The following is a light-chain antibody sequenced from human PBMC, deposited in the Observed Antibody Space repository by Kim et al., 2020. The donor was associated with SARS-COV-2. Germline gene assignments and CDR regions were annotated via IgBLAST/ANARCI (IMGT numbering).Light chain of an antibody. CDR2: SAS. J-gene: IGKJ4*01. Sequence: ASVGDRVTITRRANQSITSEWNWYQKKPGKVPNILIYSASSLQSGVPSRFRGSGSGADFTLTISSLQPEDFATYYCQQTYIIPLTFGGGTKVDIK. V-gene: IGKV1-39*01. CDR1: QSITSE. CDR3: QQTYIIPLT.